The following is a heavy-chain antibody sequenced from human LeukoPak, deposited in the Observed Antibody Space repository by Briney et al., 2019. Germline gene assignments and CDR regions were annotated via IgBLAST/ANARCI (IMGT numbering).Heavy chain of an antibody. J-gene: IGHJ4*02. CDR3: ARPVVLGAYLRGAYCFDF. CDR1: GFTFSNYG. D-gene: IGHD3-16*01. Sequence: GGSLRLSSAASGFTFSNYGMHWVRQAPGKGLEWVAVIWYDGSDKYHADSVKGRFTISRDNSKNTLYLQMNSLRVEDTAVYYCARPVVLGAYLRGAYCFDFWGQGTLVTVSS. CDR2: IWYDGSDK. V-gene: IGHV3-33*01.